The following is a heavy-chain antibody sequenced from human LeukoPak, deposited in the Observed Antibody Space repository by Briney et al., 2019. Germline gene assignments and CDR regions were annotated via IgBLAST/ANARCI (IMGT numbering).Heavy chain of an antibody. CDR3: ARDEGREWELLGAFDI. D-gene: IGHD1-26*01. CDR1: GFTFSSYT. CDR2: ITTGDGNT. V-gene: IGHV3-21*01. Sequence: KAGGSLRLSCTASGFTFSSYTMTWARQAPGKGLKWVSTITTGDGNTYYADSVKGRFTISRDNAKNSLYLQMKSLRAEDTAVYYCARDEGREWELLGAFDIWGQGTMVTVSS. J-gene: IGHJ3*02.